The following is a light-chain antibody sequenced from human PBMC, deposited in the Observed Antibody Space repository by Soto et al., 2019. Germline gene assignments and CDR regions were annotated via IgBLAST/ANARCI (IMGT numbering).Light chain of an antibody. V-gene: IGKV1-39*01. J-gene: IGKJ1*01. CDR2: AAS. CDR3: QQSYSTPWT. CDR1: QSISSY. Sequence: DIQMTQSPSSLSASVGDRVTITCRARQSISSYLNWYQQKPWKAPKLLIYAASSLQSGVPSRFSGSGSGTDFTLNISSLQPEDFATYYCQQSYSTPWTFGQGTKVEIK.